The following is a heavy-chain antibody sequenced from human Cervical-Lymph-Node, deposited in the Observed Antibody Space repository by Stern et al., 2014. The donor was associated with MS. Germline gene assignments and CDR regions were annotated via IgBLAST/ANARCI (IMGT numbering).Heavy chain of an antibody. CDR3: ASELTYYDIQTGYRFTDY. D-gene: IGHD3-9*01. V-gene: IGHV3-74*02. Sequence: EVQLVESGGGLVQTGGSLRLSCAASGFTFSSYSMHWVRQSPGKGLERVSRISRDGSSASSADSVKGRFTISRDNAKKTLYLQMNGLRVEDTAIYYCASELTYYDIQTGYRFTDYWGQGTLVTVSS. J-gene: IGHJ4*02. CDR2: ISRDGSSA. CDR1: GFTFSSYS.